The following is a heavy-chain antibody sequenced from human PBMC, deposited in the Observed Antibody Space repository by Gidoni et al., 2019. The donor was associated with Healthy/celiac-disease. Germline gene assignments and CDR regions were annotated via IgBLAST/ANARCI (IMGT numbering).Heavy chain of an antibody. CDR1: GGSLSSSRYY. CDR2: IYYSGRT. J-gene: IGHJ4*02. V-gene: IGHV4-39*01. CDR3: ASAPKYGGTRY. D-gene: IGHD1-26*01. Sequence: QLQLQESGPGLVKPSETLSLTCTVSGGSLSSSRYYWGWIRQPPGKGLEWIGSIYYSGRTDYNPSLKSRVTISVDTSKNQFSLKLSSVTAADTAVYYCASAPKYGGTRYWGQGTLVTVSS.